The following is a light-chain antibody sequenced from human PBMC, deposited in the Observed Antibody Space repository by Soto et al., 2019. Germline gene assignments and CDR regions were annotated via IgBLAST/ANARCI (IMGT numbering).Light chain of an antibody. J-gene: IGKJ1*01. CDR1: QSISNW. CDR2: KAS. Sequence: DIQMTQSPSTLSASVGDRVTITCRASQSISNWLAWYQQKPGEAPKLLIYKASNLENGVPSRFSGSGSGTEFTLTISSLQSDDFATYYCQQYNSYSRTFGQGTKVEIK. V-gene: IGKV1-5*03. CDR3: QQYNSYSRT.